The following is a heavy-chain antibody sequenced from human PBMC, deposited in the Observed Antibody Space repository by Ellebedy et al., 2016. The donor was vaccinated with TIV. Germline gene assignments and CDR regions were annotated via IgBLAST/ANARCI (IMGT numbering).Heavy chain of an antibody. Sequence: ASVKVSXKASGGTFSSYAISWVRQAPGQGLEWMGWISAYNGNTNYAQKLQGRVTMTRNTSISTAYMELSSLRSEDTAVYYCARRVGGVVNFDYWGQGTLVTVSS. CDR2: ISAYNGNT. CDR3: ARRVGGVVNFDY. V-gene: IGHV1-18*01. J-gene: IGHJ4*02. D-gene: IGHD3-16*01. CDR1: GGTFSSYA.